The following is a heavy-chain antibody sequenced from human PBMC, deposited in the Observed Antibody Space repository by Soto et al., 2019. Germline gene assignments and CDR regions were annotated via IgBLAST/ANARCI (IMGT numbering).Heavy chain of an antibody. CDR2: ISGSGGST. CDR3: AKKGAYYYVTDV. V-gene: IGHV3-23*01. D-gene: IGHD1-26*01. CDR1: GFTFSSYA. J-gene: IGHJ6*02. Sequence: GGPLSLSCAASGFTFSSYARSCVRPATGKGLEWVSAISGSGGSTYYADSVKGRFTISRDNSKNTLYLQMNSLRAEDTSVYYGAKKGAYYYVTDVWRHGSTVPGSS.